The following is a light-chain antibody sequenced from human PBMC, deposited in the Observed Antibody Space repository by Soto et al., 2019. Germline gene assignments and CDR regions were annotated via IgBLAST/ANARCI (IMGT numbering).Light chain of an antibody. V-gene: IGKV3-20*01. J-gene: IGKJ4*01. CDR1: QSVSSSY. CDR2: GAS. Sequence: EIVLTQSPGTLSLSPGERATLSCRASQSVSSSYLAWYQQKPGQAPRLLIYGASSRATGIPDRFSGCGSGTDFSLTISRLESEDFAVDYCQQYGSSSARTFCGGTKVEIK. CDR3: QQYGSSSART.